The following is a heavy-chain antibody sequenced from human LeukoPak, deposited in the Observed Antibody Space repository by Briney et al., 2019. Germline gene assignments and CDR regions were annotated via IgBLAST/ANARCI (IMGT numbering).Heavy chain of an antibody. V-gene: IGHV1-18*01. CDR3: ARSYSRGWVQGPESNYFDY. D-gene: IGHD6-19*01. Sequence: ASVTVSFKSSGYTFTSYGISWVRHAPGQGLEWMGWISAYNGNTNYAQKLQGRVTMTTDTSTSTAYMELRSLRSDDTAVYYCARSYSRGWVQGPESNYFDYWGQGTLVTVSS. CDR2: ISAYNGNT. CDR1: GYTFTSYG. J-gene: IGHJ4*02.